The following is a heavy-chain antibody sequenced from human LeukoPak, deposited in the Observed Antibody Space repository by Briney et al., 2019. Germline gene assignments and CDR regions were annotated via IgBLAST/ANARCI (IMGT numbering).Heavy chain of an antibody. CDR2: ISWNSGRR. Sequence: GGSLRLSCAASGSMFDDYAMHWVRQAPGKGLEWVSGISWNSGRRGYADSVKGRFTSSRDNAKNSLYLQMNSLRAEDTGLYYCAKWTSYFYDSSGYIDYWGQGTLVTVSS. D-gene: IGHD3-22*01. CDR3: AKWTSYFYDSSGYIDY. J-gene: IGHJ4*02. V-gene: IGHV3-9*01. CDR1: GSMFDDYA.